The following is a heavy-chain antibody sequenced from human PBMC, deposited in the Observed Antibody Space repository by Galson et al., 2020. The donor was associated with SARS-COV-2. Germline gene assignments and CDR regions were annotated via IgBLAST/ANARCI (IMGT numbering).Heavy chain of an antibody. CDR2: ISGSGGST. CDR1: GFTFSSYA. V-gene: IGHV3-23*01. Sequence: GGSLRLSCAASGFTFSSYAMSWVRQAPGKGLEWVSAISGSGGSTYYADSVKGRFTISRDNSKNTLYLQMNSLRAEDTAVYYCATHEYYYYGSGSYYIEDYYYYGMDVWGQGTTVTVSS. J-gene: IGHJ6*02. CDR3: ATHEYYYYGSGSYYIEDYYYYGMDV. D-gene: IGHD3-10*01.